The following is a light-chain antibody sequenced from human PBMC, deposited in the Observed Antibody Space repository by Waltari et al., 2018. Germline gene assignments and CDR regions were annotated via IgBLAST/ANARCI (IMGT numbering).Light chain of an antibody. CDR3: SSHTRRNTLI. V-gene: IGLV2-18*02. J-gene: IGLJ2*01. Sequence: QSALTQTPSVSGSPGQSVTISCTGTSSDVGLFNRVSWYQQAPGTAPKLIIYEVVIRPSGVPNRCSGSKSGNTASLTISGLQAEDQADYYCSSHTRRNTLIVGGGTKVTVL. CDR2: EVV. CDR1: SSDVGLFNR.